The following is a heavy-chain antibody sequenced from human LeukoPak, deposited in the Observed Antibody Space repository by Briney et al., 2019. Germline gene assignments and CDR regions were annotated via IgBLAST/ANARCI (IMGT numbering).Heavy chain of an antibody. V-gene: IGHV5-51*01. CDR3: ARHLGDNYYYSYGMAV. D-gene: IGHD1-26*01. J-gene: IGHJ6*02. Sequence: GESLKISCKGSGYSFTSYWIGWVRQMPGKGLEWMGIIYPGDSDTRYSPSFQGQVTISADKSISTAYLQWSSLKASDTGMYYCARHLGDNYYYSYGMAVWGQGPTVTSP. CDR1: GYSFTSYW. CDR2: IYPGDSDT.